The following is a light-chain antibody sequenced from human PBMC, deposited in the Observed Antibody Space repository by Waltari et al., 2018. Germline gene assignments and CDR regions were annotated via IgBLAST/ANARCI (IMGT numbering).Light chain of an antibody. Sequence: DIQMTQSPSSLSASVGDRITITCRASQSIDFYLHWYRQRPGKAPELLIYASNILQRWVPSRFRGSGSGTEFTLTISSLQTEDFAIYYCQQSYSSPWTFGPGTKVEIK. J-gene: IGKJ1*01. CDR3: QQSYSSPWT. CDR2: ASN. CDR1: QSIDFY. V-gene: IGKV1-39*01.